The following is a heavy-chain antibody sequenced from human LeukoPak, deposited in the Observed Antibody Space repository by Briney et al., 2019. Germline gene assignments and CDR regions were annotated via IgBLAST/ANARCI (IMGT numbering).Heavy chain of an antibody. V-gene: IGHV3-11*04. CDR2: VSSSGNII. CDR1: GFSFSDEY. Sequence: KPGGSLRLSCAASGFSFSDEYMSWIRQAPGKGLEWVLYVSSSGNIIYYADSVKGRFTISRDNAKNSLYLQMSSLRADDTAVYYCARDQWQFDLWGQGTLVTVSS. D-gene: IGHD6-19*01. CDR3: ARDQWQFDL. J-gene: IGHJ5*02.